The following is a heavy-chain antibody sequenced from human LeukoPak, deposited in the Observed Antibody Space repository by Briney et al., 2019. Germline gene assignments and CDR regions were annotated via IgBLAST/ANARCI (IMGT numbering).Heavy chain of an antibody. CDR2: INPTSGAT. CDR3: AREVSWTTVTTRHYFYYYMDV. J-gene: IGHJ6*03. Sequence: GASVKVSCKASGYSFTDFHVHSVRQAPGQGLEWVGIINPTSGATTYAQKFQGRVTMTGDMSTSTVYMELSGLGSDDTAVYYCAREVSWTTVTTRHYFYYYMDVWGKGTTVTVSS. V-gene: IGHV1-46*01. D-gene: IGHD4-11*01. CDR1: GYSFTDFH.